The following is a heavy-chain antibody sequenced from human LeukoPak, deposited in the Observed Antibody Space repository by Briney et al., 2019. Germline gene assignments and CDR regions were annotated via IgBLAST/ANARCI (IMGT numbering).Heavy chain of an antibody. CDR3: AKDIFTGIAAAGAIDY. V-gene: IGHV3-30-3*01. CDR1: GFTFSGYA. CDR2: ISYDGSNK. Sequence: GGSLRLSCAASGFTFSGYALHWVRQAPGKGLEWVSVISYDGSNKYYTGSVKGRFTISRDNSKNTLYLQMNSLRAEDTALYYCAKDIFTGIAAAGAIDYWGQGTLVTVSS. J-gene: IGHJ4*02. D-gene: IGHD6-13*01.